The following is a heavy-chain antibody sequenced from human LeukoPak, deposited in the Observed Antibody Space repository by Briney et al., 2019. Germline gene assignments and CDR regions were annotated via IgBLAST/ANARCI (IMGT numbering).Heavy chain of an antibody. CDR1: DGSISSGSYY. Sequence: SQTLSLTCTVSDGSISSGSYYWSWIRQPAGKGLEWIGRIYTSGSTNYNPSLKSRVTISLDTSKNQFSLKLSSVTAADTAVYYCARSSGYVFDYWGQGTLVTVSS. J-gene: IGHJ4*02. V-gene: IGHV4-61*02. CDR3: ARSSGYVFDY. CDR2: IYTSGST. D-gene: IGHD3-22*01.